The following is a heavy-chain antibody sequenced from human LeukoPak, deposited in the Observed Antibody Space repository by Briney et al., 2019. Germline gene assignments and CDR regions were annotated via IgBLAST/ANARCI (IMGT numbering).Heavy chain of an antibody. V-gene: IGHV3-21*01. J-gene: IGHJ4*02. CDR2: ISSTSSYI. CDR3: TRDPDSSGWTDY. CDR1: GFTFSTYS. D-gene: IGHD6-19*01. Sequence: PGGSLRLSCVASGFTFSTYSMNWVRQAPGXGLEWVSSISSTSSYIYYTDSVKGRFTVSRDNAKNSLNLQMNSLRAEDTAVYYCTRDPDSSGWTDYWGQGTLVTVSS.